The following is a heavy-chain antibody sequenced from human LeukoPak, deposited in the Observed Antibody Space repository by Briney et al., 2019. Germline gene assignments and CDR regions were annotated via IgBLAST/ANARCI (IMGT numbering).Heavy chain of an antibody. CDR3: ARQMNTVTADY. J-gene: IGHJ4*02. Sequence: PSGTLSLTCTVSGGSISSSSYFWGWIRQPPGKGLEWIGSIFYSGSTYYNPSLNSRVTISIDTSKNQFSLRLSSVTAADTAVYYCARQMNTVTADYWGQGNLVTVSS. CDR2: IFYSGST. CDR1: GGSISSSSYF. V-gene: IGHV4-39*01. D-gene: IGHD4-17*01.